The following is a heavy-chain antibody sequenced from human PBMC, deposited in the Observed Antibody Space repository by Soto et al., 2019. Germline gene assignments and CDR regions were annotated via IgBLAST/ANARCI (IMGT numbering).Heavy chain of an antibody. J-gene: IGHJ4*02. CDR3: ARDQAGGWISHGYDH. CDR1: GFTFSGYA. Sequence: EVHLLQSGGDLVQPGGSLRLSCAASGFTFSGYAMSWVRQAPGKGLEWVSGISNSGGSTFYSDSVKGRFTISRDNSENTLYLQMNNLKDEDTAVYFCARDQAGGWISHGYDHWGQGSRVDVSA. V-gene: IGHV3-23*01. CDR2: ISNSGGST. D-gene: IGHD5-12*01.